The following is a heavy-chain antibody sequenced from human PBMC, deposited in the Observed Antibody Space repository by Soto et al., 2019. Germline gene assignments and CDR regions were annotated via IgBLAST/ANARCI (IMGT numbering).Heavy chain of an antibody. J-gene: IGHJ4*02. V-gene: IGHV3-7*03. CDR2: IKQDGSEK. D-gene: IGHD3-9*01. CDR1: GFTFSSYW. CDR3: ARDRDWALDY. Sequence: GGSLRLSCAASGFTFSSYWMRWVRQAPGKGLEWVANIKQDGSEKYYADSVRGRFTISRDNAKNSLHLQMNSLRAEDTAVYYCARDRDWALDYWGRGTLVTVSS.